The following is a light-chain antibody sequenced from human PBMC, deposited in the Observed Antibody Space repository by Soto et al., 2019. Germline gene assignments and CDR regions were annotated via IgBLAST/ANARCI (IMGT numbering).Light chain of an antibody. Sequence: EIVLTQSPGTLSLSPGERATLSCRASQSVSSSYLAWYQQKPGQAPRLLIYGASSRATGIPDRFSGSGSWTYYTLTISRLEPEDFAVYYCQQYGSSPRFTFGPGTKVDIK. CDR2: GAS. CDR3: QQYGSSPRFT. J-gene: IGKJ3*01. CDR1: QSVSSSY. V-gene: IGKV3-20*01.